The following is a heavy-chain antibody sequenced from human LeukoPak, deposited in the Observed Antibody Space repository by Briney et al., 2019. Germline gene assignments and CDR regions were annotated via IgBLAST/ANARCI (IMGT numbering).Heavy chain of an antibody. CDR3: ARGAGSGPYYYYMDV. CDR2: ISSNGGST. CDR1: GFTFSSYA. V-gene: IGHV3-64*01. Sequence: GGSLRLSCAASGFTFSSYAMHWVRQAPGKGLGYVSAISSNGGSTFYANSVKGRFTISRDNSKNTLYLQMGSLRAEDMAVYYCARGAGSGPYYYYMDVWGKGTTVTVSS. D-gene: IGHD3-3*01. J-gene: IGHJ6*03.